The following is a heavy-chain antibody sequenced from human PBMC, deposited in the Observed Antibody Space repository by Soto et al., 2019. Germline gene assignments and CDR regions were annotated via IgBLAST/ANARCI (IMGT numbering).Heavy chain of an antibody. CDR3: ARTLGGHWH. CDR2: INHSGST. Sequence: QVQLQQWGAGLLKPSETLSLTCAVYGGSFSGYYWSWIRQPRGKGLEWIGEINHSGSTNYKPSLKSRVTISVDTSMNQFSLKLSSVTAADTAVYYCARTLGGHWHWGQGTLVTVSS. CDR1: GGSFSGYY. J-gene: IGHJ4*02. V-gene: IGHV4-34*01. D-gene: IGHD2-21*02.